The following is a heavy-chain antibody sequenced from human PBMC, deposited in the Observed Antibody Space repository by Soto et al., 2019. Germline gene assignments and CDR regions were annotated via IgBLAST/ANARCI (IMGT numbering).Heavy chain of an antibody. Sequence: PGGALRLSCAASGFTFYNYHMNWVRQAPGKGLEWLSYISDSSNRIYYADSVEGRFTISRDNAKNSLYLQMNSLRAEDTAVYYCARYYYDSGSAFDYWGQGTLVTVSS. CDR1: GFTFYNYH. CDR2: ISDSSNRI. J-gene: IGHJ4*02. V-gene: IGHV3-48*01. CDR3: ARYYYDSGSAFDY. D-gene: IGHD3-10*01.